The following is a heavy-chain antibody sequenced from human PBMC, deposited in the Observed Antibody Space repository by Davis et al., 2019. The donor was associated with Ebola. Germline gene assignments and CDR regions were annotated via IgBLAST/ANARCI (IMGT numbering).Heavy chain of an antibody. Sequence: SVKVSCKASGGTFSSYAISWVRQAPGQGLEWMGGIIPIFGTANYAQKFQGRVTITADESTSTAYMELSSLRSEDTAVYYCACGPLMDYYYGMDVWGKGTTVTVSS. J-gene: IGHJ6*04. D-gene: IGHD2-21*01. CDR1: GGTFSSYA. CDR3: ACGPLMDYYYGMDV. CDR2: IIPIFGTA. V-gene: IGHV1-69*13.